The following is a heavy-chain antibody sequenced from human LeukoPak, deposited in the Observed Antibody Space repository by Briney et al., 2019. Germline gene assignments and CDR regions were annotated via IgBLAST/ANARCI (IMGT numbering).Heavy chain of an antibody. D-gene: IGHD3-3*01. Sequence: ASVKVSCKASGYTFTSYDINWVRQATGQGLEWMGWMNPNSGNTGYAQKFQGRVTMTRNTSISTAYMELSSLRSEDTAVYYCARAVLRFLEWLLYPNYYYYMDVWGKGTTVTVSS. CDR2: MNPNSGNT. J-gene: IGHJ6*03. V-gene: IGHV1-8*01. CDR1: GYTFTSYD. CDR3: ARAVLRFLEWLLYPNYYYYMDV.